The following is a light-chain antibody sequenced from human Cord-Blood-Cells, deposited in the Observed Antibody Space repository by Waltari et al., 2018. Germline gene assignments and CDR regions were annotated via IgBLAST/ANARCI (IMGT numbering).Light chain of an antibody. Sequence: EIVLTQSPATLSLSPGERATLSCRASQSVSSYLAWYQQKPGQAPRLLIYDVSNRATGIPARFSGSGSGTDFTLTITSLEPEDFAVYYCQQRSNWPPLTFGGGTKVEIK. J-gene: IGKJ4*01. CDR2: DVS. V-gene: IGKV3-11*01. CDR3: QQRSNWPPLT. CDR1: QSVSSY.